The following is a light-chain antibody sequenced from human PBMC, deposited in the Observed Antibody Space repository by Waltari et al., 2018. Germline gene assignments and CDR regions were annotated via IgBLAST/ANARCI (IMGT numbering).Light chain of an antibody. CDR3: QQYKSYSPWT. CDR2: KAS. Sequence: DIQMTQSPSTLSASVGDRVTITCRASQSISSWLAWYQQKPGKAPKLLIYKASSLESGVPSRFSGSGSGTEFTLTISSLQPDDFATYYCQQYKSYSPWTFGQGTKVEIK. V-gene: IGKV1-5*03. J-gene: IGKJ1*01. CDR1: QSISSW.